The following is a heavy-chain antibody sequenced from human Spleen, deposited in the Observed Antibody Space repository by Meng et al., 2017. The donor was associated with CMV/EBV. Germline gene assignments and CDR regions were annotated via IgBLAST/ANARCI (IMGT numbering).Heavy chain of an antibody. CDR2: INPNSGDT. CDR3: ARGYSYGSGEFDY. V-gene: IGHV1-2*02. Sequence: CRASAHAFPVSYPPWVRQAPGQGLEWMGWINPNSGDTNYAQKFQGRVTMTRDTSISTAYLELYRLRSDDTALYYCARGYSYGSGEFDYWGQGTLVTVSS. J-gene: IGHJ4*02. CDR1: AHAFPVSY. D-gene: IGHD5-18*01.